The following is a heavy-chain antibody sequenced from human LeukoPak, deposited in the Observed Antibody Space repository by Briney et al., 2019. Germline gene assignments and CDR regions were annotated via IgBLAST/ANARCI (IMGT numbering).Heavy chain of an antibody. V-gene: IGHV5-51*01. CDR1: GYSFTSYL. Sequence: GESLKISCKGSGYSFTSYLIGWLRQMPGKGLEWMGSIYPADSDTRYSPSFQGQVTSSADKSISTAYLQWSSMKASDTAMYYCARHALSLGCSSNSCWVDPFDYWGQGNMVSVSS. D-gene: IGHD2-2*01. CDR2: IYPADSDT. CDR3: ARHALSLGCSSNSCWVDPFDY. J-gene: IGHJ4*02.